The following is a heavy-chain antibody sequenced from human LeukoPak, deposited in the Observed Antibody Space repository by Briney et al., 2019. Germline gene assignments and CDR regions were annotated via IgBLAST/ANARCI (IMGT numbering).Heavy chain of an antibody. CDR1: GFTFSSYW. CDR2: INSDGSST. J-gene: IGHJ3*02. D-gene: IGHD3-22*01. V-gene: IGHV3-74*01. Sequence: GGSLRLSCAASGFTFSSYWMHWVRQAPGKGLVWVSRINSDGSSTSYADSVKGRFTISRDNAKNTPYLQMNSLRAEDTAVYYCARVSYWFYAFDIWGQGTMVTVSS. CDR3: ARVSYWFYAFDI.